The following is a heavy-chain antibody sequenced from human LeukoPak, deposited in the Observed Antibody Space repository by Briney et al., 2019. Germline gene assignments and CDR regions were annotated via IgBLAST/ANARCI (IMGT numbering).Heavy chain of an antibody. J-gene: IGHJ4*02. D-gene: IGHD3-10*01. CDR3: ARRPALVWFGELLPPYYFDH. CDR2: INHSGST. Sequence: SETLSLTCAVYGGSFSGYYWSWIRQPPGKGLEWIGEINHSGSTNYNPSLKSRVTISVDTSKNQFSLKLSSVTAADTAVNYCARRPALVWFGELLPPYYFDHWGQGTLVTVSS. V-gene: IGHV4-34*01. CDR1: GGSFSGYY.